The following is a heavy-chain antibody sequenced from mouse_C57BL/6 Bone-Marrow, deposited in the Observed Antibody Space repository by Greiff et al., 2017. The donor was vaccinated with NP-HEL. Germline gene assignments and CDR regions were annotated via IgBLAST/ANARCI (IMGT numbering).Heavy chain of an antibody. Sequence: QVQLQQSGAELVKPGASVKISCKASGYAFSSYWMNWVKQRPGKGLEWIGQIYPGDGDTNYNGKFKGKATLTADKSSSPAYMQLSSLTSEDSAVYFCARLEVYYDYDDWFAYWGQGTLVTVSA. D-gene: IGHD2-4*01. V-gene: IGHV1-80*01. J-gene: IGHJ3*01. CDR3: ARLEVYYDYDDWFAY. CDR1: GYAFSSYW. CDR2: IYPGDGDT.